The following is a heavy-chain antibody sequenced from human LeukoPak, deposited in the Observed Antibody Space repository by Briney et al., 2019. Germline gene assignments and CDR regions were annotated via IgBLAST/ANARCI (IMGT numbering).Heavy chain of an antibody. CDR2: ISSSSSTI. J-gene: IGHJ4*02. D-gene: IGHD3-9*01. CDR1: GFTFSSYS. Sequence: GGSLRLSCAASGFTFSSYSMNWVRQAPGKGLEWVSYISSSSSTIYYADSVKGRFTISRDNAKNSLYLQMNSLRDEDTAVYYCARDQDYDILTGYYTVSHKYYFDYWGQGTLVTVSS. CDR3: ARDQDYDILTGYYTVSHKYYFDY. V-gene: IGHV3-48*02.